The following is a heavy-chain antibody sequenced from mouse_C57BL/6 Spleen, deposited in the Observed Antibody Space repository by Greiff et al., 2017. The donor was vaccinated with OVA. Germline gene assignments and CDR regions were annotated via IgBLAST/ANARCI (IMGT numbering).Heavy chain of an antibody. Sequence: QVQLQQSGPELVKPGASVKISCKASGYAFSSSWMNWVKQRPGKGLEWIGRIYPGDGDTNYNGKFKGKATLTADKSSSTAYMQLSSLTSEDSAVYFCAREGAVVGPYYFDYWGQGTTLTVSS. CDR2: IYPGDGDT. CDR3: AREGAVVGPYYFDY. D-gene: IGHD1-1*01. V-gene: IGHV1-82*01. CDR1: GYAFSSSW. J-gene: IGHJ2*01.